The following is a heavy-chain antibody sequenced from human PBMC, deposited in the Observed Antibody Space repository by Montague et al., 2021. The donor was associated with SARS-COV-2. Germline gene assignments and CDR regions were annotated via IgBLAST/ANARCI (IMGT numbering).Heavy chain of an antibody. V-gene: IGHV3-74*01. CDR3: VRPLWFGDSDYYFES. CDR1: GFTFSNYW. D-gene: IGHD3-10*01. CDR2: IRPDGTST. J-gene: IGHJ4*02. Sequence: SLRLSCAASGFTFSNYWMHWVRQVPGKGLVWVSRIRPDGTSTHYAASVKGRFIISRDSAKNTLSLEMTNLRVDDTAIYFCVRPLWFGDSDYYFESWGQGTLVSVSS.